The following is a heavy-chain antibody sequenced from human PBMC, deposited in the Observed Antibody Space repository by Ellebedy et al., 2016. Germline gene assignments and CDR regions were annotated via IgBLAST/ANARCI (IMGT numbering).Heavy chain of an antibody. J-gene: IGHJ6*03. CDR1: GFTFSSYS. CDR3: AREPKGYYYYMDV. V-gene: IGHV3-48*01. CDR2: ISSSSSTI. Sequence: GESLKISXAASGFTFSSYSMNWVRQAPGKGLEWVSYISSSSSTIYYADSVKGRFTISRDNAKNSLYLQMNSLRAEDTAVYYCAREPKGYYYYMDVWGKGTTVTVSS.